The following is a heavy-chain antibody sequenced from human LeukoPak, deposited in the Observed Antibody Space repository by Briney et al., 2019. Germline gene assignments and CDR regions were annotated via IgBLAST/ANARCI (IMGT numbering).Heavy chain of an antibody. V-gene: IGHV1-18*01. Sequence: GASVKVSCKASGYTFTNYDISWVRQAPGQGLEWMGWISVNNGEAKYPQKVQGRVTMTTDTSTSTAYMELSSPRSEDTAVYYCASGSPQLELMGDYWGQGTLVTVSS. J-gene: IGHJ4*02. CDR3: ASGSPQLELMGDY. D-gene: IGHD1-7*01. CDR1: GYTFTNYD. CDR2: ISVNNGEA.